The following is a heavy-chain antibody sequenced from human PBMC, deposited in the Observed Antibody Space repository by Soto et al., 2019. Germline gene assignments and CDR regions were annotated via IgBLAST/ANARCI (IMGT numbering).Heavy chain of an antibody. V-gene: IGHV1-8*01. CDR3: AKNIRAGSGYRGLNNAFDI. J-gene: IGHJ3*02. CDR2: MNPNSGNT. Sequence: GASVKVSCKASGYTFTSYDINWVRQATGQGLEWMGWMNPNSGNTGYAQKFQGRVTMTGNTSLGKLYMELTSLSSEDTAVFFFAKNIRAGSGYRGLNNAFDIWGQGTLVTVS. D-gene: IGHD3-22*01. CDR1: GYTFTSYD.